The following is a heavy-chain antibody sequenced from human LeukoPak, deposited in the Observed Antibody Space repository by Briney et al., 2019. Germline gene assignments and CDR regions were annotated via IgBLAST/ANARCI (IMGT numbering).Heavy chain of an antibody. CDR3: ARLPTGYPNWFDP. J-gene: IGHJ5*02. V-gene: IGHV4-39*01. CDR1: GGSIISSSYN. Sequence: SETLSLTCAVSGGSIISSSYNWGWIRQPPGKGLEWIETIYHSGTTYYNPSLKSRVTISVDTSKNQFFLKLSSVTAADTAVYYCARLPTGYPNWFDPWGQGSLVTVSS. CDR2: IYHSGTT. D-gene: IGHD3-9*01.